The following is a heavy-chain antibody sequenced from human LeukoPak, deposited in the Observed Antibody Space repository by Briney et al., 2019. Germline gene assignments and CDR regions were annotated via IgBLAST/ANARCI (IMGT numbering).Heavy chain of an antibody. V-gene: IGHV4-34*01. Sequence: SETLSLTCAVYGGSFSGYYWSWIRQPPGKGLEWIGEINHSGSTNYNPSLKSRVTISVDTSKNQFSLKLSSVTAADTAVYYCARMGGYSGYDSQYYFDYWGQGTLVTVSS. CDR2: INHSGST. CDR3: ARMGGYSGYDSQYYFDY. D-gene: IGHD5-12*01. J-gene: IGHJ4*02. CDR1: GGSFSGYY.